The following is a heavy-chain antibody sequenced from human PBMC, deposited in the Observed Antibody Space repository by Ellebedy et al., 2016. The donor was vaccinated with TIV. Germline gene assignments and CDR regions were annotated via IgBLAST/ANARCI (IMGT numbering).Heavy chain of an antibody. CDR3: ARPGSYGAFDF. CDR2: ISFDGGND. CDR1: GFTFSSYT. D-gene: IGHD1-26*01. Sequence: PGGSLRLSCEASGFTFSSYTMNRVRQAPGKGLEWVALISFDGGNDNYADSVKGRFTISRDNSKNTLYLQMSSLRPEDTAVYFCARPGSYGAFDFWGRGTMVTVSS. V-gene: IGHV3-30*04. J-gene: IGHJ3*01.